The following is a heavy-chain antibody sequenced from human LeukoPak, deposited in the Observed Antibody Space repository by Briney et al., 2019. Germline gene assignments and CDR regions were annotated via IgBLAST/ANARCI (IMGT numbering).Heavy chain of an antibody. J-gene: IGHJ4*02. D-gene: IGHD3-22*01. Sequence: PGGSLGLSCAASGFTFSSYSMNWVRQAPGKGLEWVSSISSSSSYIYYADSVKGRFTISRDNAKNSLYLQMNSLRAEDTAVYYCAAQRGIVVISGTDDYWGQGTLVTVSS. V-gene: IGHV3-21*01. CDR2: ISSSSSYI. CDR1: GFTFSSYS. CDR3: AAQRGIVVISGTDDY.